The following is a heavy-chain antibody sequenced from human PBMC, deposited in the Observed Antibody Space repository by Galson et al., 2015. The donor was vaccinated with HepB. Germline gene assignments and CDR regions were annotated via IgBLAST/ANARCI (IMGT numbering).Heavy chain of an antibody. V-gene: IGHV3-7*01. D-gene: IGHD3-22*01. CDR1: GFTFSNYW. CDR3: VREAHDSSGSESGAFDM. CDR2: IKQDESEK. J-gene: IGHJ3*02. Sequence: SLRLSCAASGFTFSNYWMSWVRQAPGKGLEWVANIKQDESEKYFVDSVKGRFTISRDNAKKSLYPQMNSLRAEDTAVYHCVREAHDSSGSESGAFDMWGQGTMVTVSS.